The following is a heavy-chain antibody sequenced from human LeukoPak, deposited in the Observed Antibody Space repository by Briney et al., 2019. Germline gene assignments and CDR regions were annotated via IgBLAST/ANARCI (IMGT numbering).Heavy chain of an antibody. J-gene: IGHJ4*02. Sequence: SETLSLTCAVYGGSLSGYYWSWIRQPPGKGLEWIGEINHSGSTNYNPSLKSRVTISVDTFKNQFSLMLSSVTAADTALYYCARSHDYVWGSHEYYFDQWGQGTLVTVSS. D-gene: IGHD3-16*01. V-gene: IGHV4-34*01. CDR1: GGSLSGYY. CDR3: ARSHDYVWGSHEYYFDQ. CDR2: INHSGST.